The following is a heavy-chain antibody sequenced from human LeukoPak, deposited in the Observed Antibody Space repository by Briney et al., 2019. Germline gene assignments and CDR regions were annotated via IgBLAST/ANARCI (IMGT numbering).Heavy chain of an antibody. J-gene: IGHJ2*01. V-gene: IGHV1-69*13. CDR3: ASRYLTTPLNWYFDL. Sequence: ASVKVSCKASGGTFSSYAISWVRQAPGQGLEWMGGIIPIFGTANYAQKFQGRVTITADESTSTAYMELSSLRSEDTAVYYCASRYLTTPLNWYFDLWGRGTLVTASS. CDR2: IIPIFGTA. CDR1: GGTFSSYA. D-gene: IGHD3-22*01.